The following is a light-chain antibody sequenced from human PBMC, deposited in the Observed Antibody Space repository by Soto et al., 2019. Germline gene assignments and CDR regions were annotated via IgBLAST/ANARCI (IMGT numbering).Light chain of an antibody. CDR2: AAS. J-gene: IGKJ2*01. Sequence: IQLTHSPSSLSASVGDRVTITCRASQGISSSLAWYQQKPGKAPKLLVYAASTLQSGVPSRFSGSGSGTDFTLTINSLQPEDFATDYCQQLISYPFTFDQGTRLEIK. CDR1: QGISSS. CDR3: QQLISYPFT. V-gene: IGKV1-9*01.